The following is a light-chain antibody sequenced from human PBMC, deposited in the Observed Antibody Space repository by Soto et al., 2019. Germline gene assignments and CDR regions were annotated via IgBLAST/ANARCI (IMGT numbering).Light chain of an antibody. Sequence: DIVMTQSPDSLAVSLGERATINCKSSQSVLHSSNNKNYLAWYQQKPGQPPKLLIYWASTRESGVPDRFSGSGSGTDFTLTISSLQAEDVAVYCCQQYYSIPWTFGQGTKVEIK. V-gene: IGKV4-1*01. J-gene: IGKJ1*01. CDR3: QQYYSIPWT. CDR2: WAS. CDR1: QSVLHSSNNKNY.